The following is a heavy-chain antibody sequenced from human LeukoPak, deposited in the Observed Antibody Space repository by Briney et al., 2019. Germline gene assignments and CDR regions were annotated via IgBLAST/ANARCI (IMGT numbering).Heavy chain of an antibody. CDR2: INPNGGGT. CDR1: GYTFTDHY. V-gene: IGHV1-2*02. D-gene: IGHD1-14*01. J-gene: IGHJ4*02. CDR3: ARIITSTWYNEFDC. Sequence: ASVKVSCKASGYTFTDHYLHWLRQAPGQGLEYLGWINPNGGGTNFPQKFQGRVTLTIDTSVNTGYMEITKLTSDDTAVYYCARIITSTWYNEFDCWGQGTLVAVSS.